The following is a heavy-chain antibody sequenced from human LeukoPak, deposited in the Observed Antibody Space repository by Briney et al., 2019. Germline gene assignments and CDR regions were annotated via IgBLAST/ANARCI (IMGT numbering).Heavy chain of an antibody. J-gene: IGHJ4*02. CDR2: MNPNSGNT. CDR3: ARGGYDFLMISNFDY. Sequence: ASVKVSCKASGYTFTSYDINWVRQATGQGLEWMGWMNPNSGNTGYAQKFQGRVTTTTDTSTSTAYMELRSLRSDDTAVYYCARGGYDFLMISNFDYWGQGTLVTVSS. V-gene: IGHV1-8*02. D-gene: IGHD3-3*01. CDR1: GYTFTSYD.